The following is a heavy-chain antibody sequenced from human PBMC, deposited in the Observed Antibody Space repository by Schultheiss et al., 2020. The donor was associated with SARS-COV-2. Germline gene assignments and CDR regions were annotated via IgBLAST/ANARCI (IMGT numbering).Heavy chain of an antibody. CDR1: GGSFNDYY. J-gene: IGHJ5*02. Sequence: SETLSLTCAVYGGSFNDYYWTWIRQPPGKGLEWIGEINHSGSTDYNPSLKSRVTISVDTSKNQFSLKVSSVTAADTAVYYCARVRLDIVVVPAAIPVRWFDPWGQGTLVTVSS. CDR2: INHSGST. V-gene: IGHV4-34*01. D-gene: IGHD2-2*02. CDR3: ARVRLDIVVVPAAIPVRWFDP.